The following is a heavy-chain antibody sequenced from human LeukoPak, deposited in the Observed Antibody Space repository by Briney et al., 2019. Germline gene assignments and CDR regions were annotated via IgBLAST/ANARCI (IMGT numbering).Heavy chain of an antibody. CDR1: GYTLTELS. V-gene: IGHV1-24*01. CDR2: FDPEDGET. J-gene: IGHJ6*02. CDR3: ATSLGYYYYGMDV. Sequence: ASVKVSCKVSGYTLTELSMHWVRQAPGKGLERKGGFDPEDGETIYAQKFQGRVTMTEDTSTDTAYMELSSLRSEDTAVYYCATSLGYYYYGMDVWGQGTTVTVSS.